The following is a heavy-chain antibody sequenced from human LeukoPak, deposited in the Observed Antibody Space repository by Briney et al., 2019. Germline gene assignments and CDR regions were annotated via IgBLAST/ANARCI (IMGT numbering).Heavy chain of an antibody. D-gene: IGHD5-12*01. CDR3: ARDRGYSGYDLFDY. V-gene: IGHV3-30-3*01. J-gene: IGHJ4*02. CDR2: ISYDGSNK. CDR1: GFTFSSYA. Sequence: GGSLRLSCAASGFTFSSYAMHWVRQAPGKGLEWVAVISYDGSNKYYADSVKGRFTISRDNSKNTLYLQMNSLRAEDTAVYYCARDRGYSGYDLFDYWGQGTLDTVSS.